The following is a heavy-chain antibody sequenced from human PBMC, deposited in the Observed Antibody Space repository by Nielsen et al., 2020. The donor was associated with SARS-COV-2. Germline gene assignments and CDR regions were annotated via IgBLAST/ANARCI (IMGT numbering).Heavy chain of an antibody. V-gene: IGHV4-34*01. CDR3: ARPPHGGDYFDY. CDR2: INHSGST. Sequence: GSLRLSCAVYGGSFSGYYWSWIRQPPGKGLEWIGEINHSGSTNYNPSLKSRVTISVDTSKNQFSLKLSSVTAADTAVYYCARPPHGGDYFDYWGQGTLVTVSS. J-gene: IGHJ4*02. D-gene: IGHD3-10*01. CDR1: GGSFSGYY.